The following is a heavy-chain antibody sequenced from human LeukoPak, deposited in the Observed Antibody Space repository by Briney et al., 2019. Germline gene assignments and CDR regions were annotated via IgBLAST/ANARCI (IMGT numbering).Heavy chain of an antibody. CDR1: GFXFSNYG. CDR2: ISYDGSNK. J-gene: IGHJ4*02. V-gene: IGHV3-30*18. D-gene: IGHD1-26*01. Sequence: GGSLRLSCVASGFXFSNYGMHWVRQAPGKGLEWVSVISYDGSNKYYADSVKGRFTISRDNSKNTLYLQMNSLRAEDTAMYYCAKNSGSTALWGQGTLVTVSS. CDR3: AKNSGSTAL.